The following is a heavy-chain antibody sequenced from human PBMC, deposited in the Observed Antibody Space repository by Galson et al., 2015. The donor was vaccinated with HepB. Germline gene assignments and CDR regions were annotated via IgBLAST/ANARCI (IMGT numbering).Heavy chain of an antibody. CDR3: ARDRGWLPNSARYFDY. CDR1: GFTFSSYA. Sequence: SLRLSCAASGFTFSSYAMHWVRQAPGKGLEWVAVISYDGSNKYYADSVKGRFTISRDNSKNTLYLQMNSLRAEDTAVYYCARDRGWLPNSARYFDYWGQGTLVTVSS. D-gene: IGHD5-24*01. V-gene: IGHV3-30-3*01. CDR2: ISYDGSNK. J-gene: IGHJ4*02.